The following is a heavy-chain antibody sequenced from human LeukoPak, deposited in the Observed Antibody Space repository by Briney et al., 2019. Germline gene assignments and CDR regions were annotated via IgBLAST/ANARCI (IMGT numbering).Heavy chain of an antibody. CDR1: GYSFTSYW. V-gene: IGHV5-51*01. D-gene: IGHD3-10*01. J-gene: IGHJ5*02. Sequence: GESLKISCKGSGYSFTSYWSGWVRRMPGKGLEGMGIIYPGDSDTRYSPSFKGQVTISADKSISTAYLQWSSLKASDTAMYYCARGVVRGIGWFDPWGQGTLVTVSS. CDR3: ARGVVRGIGWFDP. CDR2: IYPGDSDT.